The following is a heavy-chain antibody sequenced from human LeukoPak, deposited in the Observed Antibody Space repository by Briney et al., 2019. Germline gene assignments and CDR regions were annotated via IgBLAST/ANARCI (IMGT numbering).Heavy chain of an antibody. CDR3: AGEWELLLSPNWFDP. V-gene: IGHV3-30*04. CDR2: ISYDGSNK. Sequence: GGSLRLSCAASGFTFSSYAMHWVRQAPGKGLEWVAVISYDGSNKYYADSVKGRFTISRDNSKNTLYLQMNSLRAEDTAVYYCAGEWELLLSPNWFDPWGQGTLVTVSS. D-gene: IGHD1-26*01. J-gene: IGHJ5*02. CDR1: GFTFSSYA.